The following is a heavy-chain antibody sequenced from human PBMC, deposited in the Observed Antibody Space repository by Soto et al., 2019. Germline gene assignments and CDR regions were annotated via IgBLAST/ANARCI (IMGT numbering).Heavy chain of an antibody. V-gene: IGHV4-59*08. J-gene: IGHJ3*02. CDR1: GGSISSYY. Sequence: SETLSLTCTVSGGSISSYYWSWIRQPPGKGLEWIGYIYYSGSTNYNPSLKSRVTISVDTSKNQFSLKLSSVTAADTAVYYCARRPGYCTNGVCYIEDAFDIWGQGTMVTVSS. CDR3: ARRPGYCTNGVCYIEDAFDI. CDR2: IYYSGST. D-gene: IGHD2-8*01.